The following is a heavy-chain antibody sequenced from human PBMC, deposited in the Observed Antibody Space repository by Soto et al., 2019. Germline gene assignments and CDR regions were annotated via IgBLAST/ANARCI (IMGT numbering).Heavy chain of an antibody. J-gene: IGHJ4*02. V-gene: IGHV3-21*01. CDR1: GFTFSSYS. Sequence: GSLRLSCEGSGFTFSSYSMNWVRQAPGKGLEWVSSISGSGGYIYYADSVKGRFTISRDNAKNSLYLQMTSLRDEDTALYYCARDRQSTPWYAADYWGQGSLVTVSS. D-gene: IGHD6-13*01. CDR3: ARDRQSTPWYAADY. CDR2: ISGSGGYI.